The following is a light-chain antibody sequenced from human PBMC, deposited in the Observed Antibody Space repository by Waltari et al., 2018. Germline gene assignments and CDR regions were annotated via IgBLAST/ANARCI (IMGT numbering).Light chain of an antibody. CDR1: GSNIGGGSD. V-gene: IGLV1-40*01. CDR2: GNN. J-gene: IGLJ2*01. CDR3: QSHDSSLSGSV. Sequence: QSVLTQPPSLSGAPGQRVTISCTGSGSNIGGGSDANRYQQLPGTAPKLLIYGNNTRPSGVPDRFSGSRSGTSASLAITGLQAEDEADYYCQSHDSSLSGSVFGGGTKLTVL.